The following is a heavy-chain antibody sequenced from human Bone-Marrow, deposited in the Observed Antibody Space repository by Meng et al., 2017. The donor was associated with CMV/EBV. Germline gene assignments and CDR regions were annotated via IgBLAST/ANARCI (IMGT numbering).Heavy chain of an antibody. CDR3: ARDKGGSYGTFDY. V-gene: IGHV4-39*07. D-gene: IGHD1-26*01. J-gene: IGHJ4*02. Sequence: SETLSLTCTVSGGSISSNNYHWAWIGEPPGKGLEWIGSIYYNGSTYYNPSLKSRVTMSVDKSKNQFSLKLRSVTPEDTAVYYCARDKGGSYGTFDYWGQGTLVTVSS. CDR2: IYYNGST. CDR1: GGSISSNNYH.